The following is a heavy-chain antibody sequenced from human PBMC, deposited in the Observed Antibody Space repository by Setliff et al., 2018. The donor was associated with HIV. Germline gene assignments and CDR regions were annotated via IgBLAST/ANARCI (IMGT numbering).Heavy chain of an antibody. CDR3: ARVHGSSSFRTFDY. CDR1: GGSINSYD. V-gene: IGHV4-59*01. Sequence: PSETLSLTCTVSGGSINSYDGSWIRQPPGKGLEWMGSIYDIGHTNYNPSLKSRVPISVDTSKNQFSLHLSPVTAADTAVYYCARVHGSSSFRTFDYWGQGALVTVSS. D-gene: IGHD1-26*01. CDR2: IYDIGHT. J-gene: IGHJ4*02.